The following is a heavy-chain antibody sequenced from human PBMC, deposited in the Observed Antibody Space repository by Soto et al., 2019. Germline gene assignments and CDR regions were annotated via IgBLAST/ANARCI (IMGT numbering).Heavy chain of an antibody. J-gene: IGHJ4*02. CDR1: GFTFSRYA. Sequence: DVQLLESGGGLVQPAGSLRLSCAASGFTFSRYAMGWVRQGPGKGLEWVAVVSIGGSTHYADSVRGRFTISRDNSKNTLSLQMNSLTAEDTAVYFCAKRRGAGGHFDYWGQGALVTVSS. CDR2: VSIGGST. V-gene: IGHV3-23*01. D-gene: IGHD2-15*01. CDR3: AKRRGAGGHFDY.